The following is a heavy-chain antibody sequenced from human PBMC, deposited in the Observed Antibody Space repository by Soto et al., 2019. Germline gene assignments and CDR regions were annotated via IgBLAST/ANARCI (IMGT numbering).Heavy chain of an antibody. Sequence: GGSLRLSCAASGFTFSSYGMHWVRQAPGKGLEWVAVISYDGSNKYYADSVKGRFTISRDNSKNTLYLQMNSLRAEDTAVYYCAKADCSGGSCYSVDYWGQGTLVTVSS. V-gene: IGHV3-30*18. CDR3: AKADCSGGSCYSVDY. J-gene: IGHJ4*02. CDR1: GFTFSSYG. D-gene: IGHD2-15*01. CDR2: ISYDGSNK.